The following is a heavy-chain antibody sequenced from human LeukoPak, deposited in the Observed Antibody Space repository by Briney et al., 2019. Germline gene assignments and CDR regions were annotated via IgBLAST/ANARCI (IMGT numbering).Heavy chain of an antibody. J-gene: IGHJ5*02. CDR3: TGKRFDP. D-gene: IGHD5-24*01. V-gene: IGHV3-7*01. CDR1: GFTFSSYW. Sequence: GGSLRLSCAASGFTFSSYWMNWARQAPGKGLEWVASINHNGNVNYYVDSVKGRFTISRDNAKNSLYLQMNSLRAEDTAVYYCTGKRFDPWGQGTLVIVSS. CDR2: INHNGNVN.